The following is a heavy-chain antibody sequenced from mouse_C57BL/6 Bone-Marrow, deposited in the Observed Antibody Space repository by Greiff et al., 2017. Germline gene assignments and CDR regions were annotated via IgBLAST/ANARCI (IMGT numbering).Heavy chain of an antibody. D-gene: IGHD1-1*01. CDR2: IDPEDGET. Sequence: LVESGAELVKPGASVKLSCTASGFNIKDYYIHWVKQRTEHGLEWIGRIDPEDGETKYAPKFQDKATITADTSSNTAYLQLSSLTSEDTAVYYCTRSLIYYGTNYWGQGTTLTVSS. J-gene: IGHJ2*01. CDR3: TRSLIYYGTNY. V-gene: IGHV14-2*01. CDR1: GFNIKDYY.